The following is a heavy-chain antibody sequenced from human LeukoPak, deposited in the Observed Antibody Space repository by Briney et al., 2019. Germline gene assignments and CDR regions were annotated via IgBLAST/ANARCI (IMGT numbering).Heavy chain of an antibody. D-gene: IGHD3-3*01. J-gene: IGHJ4*02. V-gene: IGHV4-39*07. CDR2: ISHSGST. CDR1: GGSISSGNYY. CDR3: ARDLGDYWSGFRSYFFDY. Sequence: PSETLSLTCTVSGGSISSGNYYWGWIRQPPGKGLEWIGSISHSGSTYYHASLKSRVRISVDTSKNQFSLKLSSVTAADTAVYYCARDLGDYWSGFRSYFFDYWGQGTLVTVSS.